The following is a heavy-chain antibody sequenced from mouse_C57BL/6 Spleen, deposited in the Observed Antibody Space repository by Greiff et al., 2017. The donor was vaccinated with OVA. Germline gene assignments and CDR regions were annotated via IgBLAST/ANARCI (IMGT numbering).Heavy chain of an antibody. J-gene: IGHJ2*01. CDR2: IVTENGDT. V-gene: IGHV14-4*01. Sequence: VQLKESGAELVRPADSVKLSCTASGFNFIDDYMHWVKQRPEQGLEWIGWIVTENGDTAYASRFQGKATITADTSSNTAYLQLSSLTAEDTAVYYCTPRYFDYWGQGTTLTVSS. CDR3: TPRYFDY. CDR1: GFNFIDDY.